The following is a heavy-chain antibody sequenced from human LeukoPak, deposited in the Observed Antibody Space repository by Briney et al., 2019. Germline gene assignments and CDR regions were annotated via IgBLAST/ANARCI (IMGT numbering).Heavy chain of an antibody. D-gene: IGHD5-24*01. V-gene: IGHV4-4*07. J-gene: IGHJ4*02. CDR1: GGSISRYY. CDR2: IYTSGST. Sequence: SETLSLTCTVSGGSISRYYWSWIRQPAGKGLEWIGRIYTSGSTNYNPSLKSRVTISVDTSKNQFSLKLRSVTAADTAVYYCARHQGWLQWEYWGQGTLVTVSS. CDR3: ARHQGWLQWEY.